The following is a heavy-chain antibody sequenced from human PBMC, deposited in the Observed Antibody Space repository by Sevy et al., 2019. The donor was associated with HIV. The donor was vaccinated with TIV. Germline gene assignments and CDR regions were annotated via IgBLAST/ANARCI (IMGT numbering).Heavy chain of an antibody. J-gene: IGHJ4*02. V-gene: IGHV4-34*01. CDR3: AGGPLFSPEYCSGGACPTIDY. CDR2: VSQSGRA. D-gene: IGHD2-15*01. Sequence: SETLSLTCAVSGVSFSDYYWAWVRQPPGKGLEWIGEVSQSGRANYNPSLRSRVIMSLDTSNNQFSLKLTFVTAADTAMYDCAGGPLFSPEYCSGGACPTIDYWGQGTRVTVSS. CDR1: GVSFSDYY.